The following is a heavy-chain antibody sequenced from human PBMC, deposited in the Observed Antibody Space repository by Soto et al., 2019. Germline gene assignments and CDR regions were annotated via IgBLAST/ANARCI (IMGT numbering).Heavy chain of an antibody. CDR1: GGSFSGYY. CDR3: ARGGARYYYDSSGPFDY. Sequence: SETLSLTCAVYGGSFSGYYWSWIRQPPGKGLEWIGEINHSGSTNYNPSLKSRVTISVDTSKNQFSLKLSSVTAADTAVYYCARGGARYYYDSSGPFDYWGQGTLVTVSS. CDR2: INHSGST. J-gene: IGHJ4*02. D-gene: IGHD3-22*01. V-gene: IGHV4-34*01.